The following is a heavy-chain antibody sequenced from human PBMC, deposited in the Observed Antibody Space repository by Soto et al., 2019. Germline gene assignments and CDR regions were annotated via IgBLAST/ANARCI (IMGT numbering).Heavy chain of an antibody. CDR3: AAHRYSGYDTDAFDI. CDR2: IVVGSGNT. V-gene: IGHV1-58*01. Sequence: SVKVSCKASGFTFTSSAVQWVRQARGQRLEWIGWIVVGSGNTNYAQKFQERVTITRDMSTSTAYMELSSLRSEDTAVYYCAAHRYSGYDTDAFDIWGQGTMVTVSS. D-gene: IGHD5-12*01. CDR1: GFTFTSSA. J-gene: IGHJ3*02.